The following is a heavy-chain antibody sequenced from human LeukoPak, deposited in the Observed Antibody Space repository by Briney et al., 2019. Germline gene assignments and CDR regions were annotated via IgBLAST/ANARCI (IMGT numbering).Heavy chain of an antibody. CDR2: IYHSGST. CDR3: ARGQQLVSLGWFDP. V-gene: IGHV4-38-2*02. J-gene: IGHJ5*02. CDR1: GYSISSGYY. D-gene: IGHD6-13*01. Sequence: SETLSLTCTVSGYSISSGYYWGWIRQPPGKGLEWIGCIYHSGSTYYNPSLKSRVTISVDTSKNQFSLKLSSVTAADTAVYYCARGQQLVSLGWFDPWGQGTLVTVSS.